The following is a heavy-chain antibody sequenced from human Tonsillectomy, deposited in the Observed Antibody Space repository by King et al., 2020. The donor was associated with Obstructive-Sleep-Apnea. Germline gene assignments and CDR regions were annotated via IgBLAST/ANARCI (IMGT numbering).Heavy chain of an antibody. CDR3: VKWDFYNIDPSPFEY. V-gene: IGHV3-64*05. CDR2: ISSNGGST. CDR1: GFTFSNYA. J-gene: IGHJ4*02. Sequence: DVQLVESGGGLVQPGGSLRLSCSASGFTFSNYAMHWVRQAPGKGLEYVSTISSNGGSTYYADSVKGRFTISRDNSKNTLYFQMSSLRAEDTAVYYCVKWDFYNIDPSPFEYWGQGTLVTVSS. D-gene: IGHD5-24*01.